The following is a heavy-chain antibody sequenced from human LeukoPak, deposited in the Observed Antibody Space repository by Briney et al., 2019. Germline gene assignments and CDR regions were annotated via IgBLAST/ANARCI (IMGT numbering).Heavy chain of an antibody. D-gene: IGHD2-2*01. V-gene: IGHV4-34*01. CDR1: GGSLASGGFY. CDR3: ARAEYPDY. CDR2: INHSGST. J-gene: IGHJ4*02. Sequence: PSETLSLTCSVSGGSLASGGFYWSWIRQPPGKGLEWIGEINHSGSTNYNPSLKSRVTISVDTSKNQFSLKLSSVTAADTAVYYCARAEYPDYWGQGTLVTVSS.